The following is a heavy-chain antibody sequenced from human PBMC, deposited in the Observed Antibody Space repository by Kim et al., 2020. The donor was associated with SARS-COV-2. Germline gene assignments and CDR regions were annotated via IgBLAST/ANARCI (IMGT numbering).Heavy chain of an antibody. V-gene: IGHV4-34*01. Sequence: SETLSLTCAVYGGSFSGYYWSWIRQPPGKGLEWIGEINHSGSTNYNPSLKSRVTISVDTSKNQFSLKLSSVTAADTAVYLGSVVVVAARYTWFDPWGQGTLVTVSS. J-gene: IGHJ5*02. CDR1: GGSFSGYY. CDR2: INHSGST. D-gene: IGHD2-15*01. CDR3: SVVVVAARYTWFDP.